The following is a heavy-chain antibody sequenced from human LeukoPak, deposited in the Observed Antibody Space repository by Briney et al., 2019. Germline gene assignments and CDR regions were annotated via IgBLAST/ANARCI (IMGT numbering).Heavy chain of an antibody. CDR1: GFTSANYA. V-gene: IGHV3-23*01. J-gene: IGHJ5*02. Sequence: PGGSLRLSCAASGFTSANYAMSWVRQAPGKGLEWVSTSGAGTYYADSVKGRFTMSRDNSKNTLYLQMNSLRAEDTAVYYCAKGTDSGSYYGKWFDPWGQGTLVTASS. D-gene: IGHD1-26*01. CDR3: AKGTDSGSYYGKWFDP. CDR2: SGAGT.